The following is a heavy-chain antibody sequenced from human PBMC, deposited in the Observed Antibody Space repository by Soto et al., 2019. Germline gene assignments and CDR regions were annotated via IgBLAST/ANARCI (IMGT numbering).Heavy chain of an antibody. V-gene: IGHV3-30*04. CDR3: ARNSSGRYFDL. CDR1: GFSFSTYD. J-gene: IGHJ2*01. CDR2: IAYDGKDK. D-gene: IGHD3-22*01. Sequence: ESGGGVVQPGRSLRLSCAASGFSFSTYDMHWVRQAPGKGPEWVAVIAYDGKDKHYADSVKGRFTISRDNSKNTLYVQMNSLRAEDTAVYYCARNSSGRYFDLWGRGTLVTVSS.